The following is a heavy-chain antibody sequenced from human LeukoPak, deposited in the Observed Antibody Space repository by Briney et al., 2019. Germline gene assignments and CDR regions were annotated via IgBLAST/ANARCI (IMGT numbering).Heavy chain of an antibody. CDR2: ITGSGGSA. J-gene: IGHJ4*02. D-gene: IGHD6-6*01. Sequence: QPGGSLRLSCAASGFTFSSYTMTWVRQAPGKGLEWVSAITGSGGSAYYADSVKGRFIISRDNSKNTLYLQMNSLRAEDTAVYYCAKPVFYTTSSFDYLGQGTLVTVSS. V-gene: IGHV3-23*01. CDR3: AKPVFYTTSSFDY. CDR1: GFTFSSYT.